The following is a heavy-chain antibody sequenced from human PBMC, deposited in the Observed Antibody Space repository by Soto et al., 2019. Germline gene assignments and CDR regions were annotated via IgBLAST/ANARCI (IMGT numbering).Heavy chain of an antibody. Sequence: QVQLVQSGAEVKKPGSSVKVSCKAYGGTFNSNTISWVRQAPGQGLEWMGRIIPILGVANYAQKFQGRVTITEDKSTTTVYMELSSLRSEDTAVYYCASQGGCYHFCGMDVWGQGTTVTVSS. J-gene: IGHJ6*02. CDR2: IIPILGVA. CDR1: GGTFNSNT. D-gene: IGHD2-15*01. V-gene: IGHV1-69*02. CDR3: ASQGGCYHFCGMDV.